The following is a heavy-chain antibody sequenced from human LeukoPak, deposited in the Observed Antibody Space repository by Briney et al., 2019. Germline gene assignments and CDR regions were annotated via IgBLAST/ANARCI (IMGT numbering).Heavy chain of an antibody. CDR3: ARGGGTYYNVDY. CDR1: GGSISNYY. D-gene: IGHD1-26*01. V-gene: IGHV4-59*01. Sequence: PSETLSLTCTVSGGSISNYYWSWIRQPPGKRLEWIGFIYYSGSTNYNPSFKSRVTISVDTSKNQFSLKLTSVTAADTAVYYCARGGGTYYNVDYWGQGTLVTVSS. J-gene: IGHJ4*02. CDR2: IYYSGST.